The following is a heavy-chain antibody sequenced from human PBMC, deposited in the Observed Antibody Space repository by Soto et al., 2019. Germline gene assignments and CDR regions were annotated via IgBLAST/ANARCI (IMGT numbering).Heavy chain of an antibody. Sequence: QLQLQESGPGLVKPSETLSLTCSVSGEYISNRNYHWGWTRQPPGKGLEWIGSIYYSGNTYYNPSLKSRVTISADTSKNQFSLKVDSVTATDTAIYYCSRLSNGTPADYWGEGTLVTVST. CDR2: IYYSGNT. CDR1: GEYISNRNYH. CDR3: SRLSNGTPADY. J-gene: IGHJ4*02. V-gene: IGHV4-39*01. D-gene: IGHD2-8*01.